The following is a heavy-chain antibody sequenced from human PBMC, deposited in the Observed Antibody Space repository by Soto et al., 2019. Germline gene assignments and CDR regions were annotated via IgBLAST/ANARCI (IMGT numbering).Heavy chain of an antibody. J-gene: IGHJ4*02. CDR2: ISHDGRVT. Sequence: QVQLVESGGGMVQPGTSLRLSCAASGFTFNSLSLHWVRQRPDKGLEWVAVISHDGRVTFYADFVKGRFTVSRDNSKNTIYLQVNSLRAEDTAVYYCAREPYGDSHYCDYWGQGTLVTVSS. CDR3: AREPYGDSHYCDY. D-gene: IGHD2-21*02. V-gene: IGHV3-30*04. CDR1: GFTFNSLS.